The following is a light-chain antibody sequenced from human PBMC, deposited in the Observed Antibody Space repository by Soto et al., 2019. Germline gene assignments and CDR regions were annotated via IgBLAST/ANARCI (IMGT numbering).Light chain of an antibody. V-gene: IGLV1-40*01. CDR2: GNS. CDR3: QSYDSSLSVV. Sequence: QSVLTQPPSVSGAPGQRVTISCTGSSSNIGAGYDVHWYKQLPGTAPKLLIYGNSNRPSGVPDRFSGSKSSTSASLAITGLQAEDEADYYCQSYDSSLSVVFGGGTKVTVL. J-gene: IGLJ2*01. CDR1: SSNIGAGYD.